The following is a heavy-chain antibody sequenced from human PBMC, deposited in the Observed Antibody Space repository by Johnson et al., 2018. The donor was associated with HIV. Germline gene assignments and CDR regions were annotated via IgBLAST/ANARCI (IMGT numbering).Heavy chain of an antibody. Sequence: VQLVESGGGTVQPGGSLRLSCAASGFSVSSNYMSWVRQAPGKGLEWVSVLYSGGNTYYADSVTGRFTISRDNSKNTLYLQMNSLRAEDTAVYYCAKDGGRLRTDAFDIWGQGTMVTVSS. D-gene: IGHD2-15*01. J-gene: IGHJ3*02. CDR2: LYSGGNT. V-gene: IGHV3-66*01. CDR1: GFSVSSNY. CDR3: AKDGGRLRTDAFDI.